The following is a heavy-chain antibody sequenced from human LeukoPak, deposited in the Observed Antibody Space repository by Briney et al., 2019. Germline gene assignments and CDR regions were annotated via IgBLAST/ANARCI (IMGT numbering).Heavy chain of an antibody. CDR1: GFTFSSYE. D-gene: IGHD3-10*01. CDR3: AREIRGQGFGELLLDY. J-gene: IGHJ4*02. Sequence: PGGSLRLSCAASGFTFSSYEMNWVRQAPGKGLEWVSSISSTGGTTYYADSVKGRFTISRDNSKNTLYLQMNSLRAEDTAVYYCAREIRGQGFGELLLDYWGQGTLVTVSS. CDR2: ISSTGGTT. V-gene: IGHV3-48*03.